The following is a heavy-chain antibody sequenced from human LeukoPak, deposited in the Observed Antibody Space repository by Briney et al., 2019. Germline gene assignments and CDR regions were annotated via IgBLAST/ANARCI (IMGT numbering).Heavy chain of an antibody. V-gene: IGHV3-7*01. Sequence: GGSLRLSCAASGFTFSNYWMSWVRQAPGKGLEWVANIKKDGSEKSYVDSVKGRFTISRDNAKNSLYLQMNSLRDEDTAVYYCARDTPLGYYDSSGYFDYWGQGTLVTVSS. CDR1: GFTFSNYW. CDR3: ARDTPLGYYDSSGYFDY. CDR2: IKKDGSEK. D-gene: IGHD3-22*01. J-gene: IGHJ4*02.